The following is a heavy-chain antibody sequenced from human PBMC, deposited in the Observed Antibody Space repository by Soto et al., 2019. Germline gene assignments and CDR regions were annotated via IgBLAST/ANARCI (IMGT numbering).Heavy chain of an antibody. CDR1: GYSFTDYH. V-gene: IGHV1-2*04. J-gene: IGHJ6*02. CDR2: INPKSGGT. CDR3: ARGDSTDCSNGVCSFFYNHDMDV. D-gene: IGHD2-8*01. Sequence: ASVKVSCKASGYSFTDYHIHWVRQAPGQGLEWLGRINPKSGGTSTAQKVQGWVTMTTDTSISTASMELTRLTSDDTAIYYCARGDSTDCSNGVCSFFYNHDMDVWGQGTTVTVSS.